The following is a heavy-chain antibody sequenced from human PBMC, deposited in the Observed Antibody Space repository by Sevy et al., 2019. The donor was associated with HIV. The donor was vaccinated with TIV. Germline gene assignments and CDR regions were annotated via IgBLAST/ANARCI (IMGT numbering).Heavy chain of an antibody. CDR2: IYYSGST. D-gene: IGHD6-13*01. Sequence: SETLSLTCTVSGGSISSYYWSWIRQPPGKGLEWIGYIYYSGSTNYNPSLKSRVTMSVDTSKNHFSLMLSSVPAADTAVYYCASYGIAAADPATFDYWGQGTLVTVSS. V-gene: IGHV4-59*12. J-gene: IGHJ4*02. CDR1: GGSISSYY. CDR3: ASYGIAAADPATFDY.